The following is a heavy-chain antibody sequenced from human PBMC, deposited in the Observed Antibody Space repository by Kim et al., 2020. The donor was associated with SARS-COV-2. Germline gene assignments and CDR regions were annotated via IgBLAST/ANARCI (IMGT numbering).Heavy chain of an antibody. Sequence: GGSLRLSCAASGFTFSSQWMSWVRQAPGRGLEWVANINPDGSDKSYVDSVKGRFSMSRDNDKNSLYLQMDSLRADDTAVSYCARAEIWGQGILFTVSS. V-gene: IGHV3-7*01. CDR3: ARAEI. J-gene: IGHJ4*02. CDR2: INPDGSDK. CDR1: GFTFSSQW.